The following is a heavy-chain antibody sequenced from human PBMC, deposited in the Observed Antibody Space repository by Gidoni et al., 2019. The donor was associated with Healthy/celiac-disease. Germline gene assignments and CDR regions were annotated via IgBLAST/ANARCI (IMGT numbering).Heavy chain of an antibody. D-gene: IGHD6-19*01. J-gene: IGHJ6*02. Sequence: EVQLVESGGGLVQPGGSLRLSCAASGFTFSSYDMHWVRQATGKGLEWVSAIGTAGDTYYPGSVKGRFTISRENAKNSLYLQMNSLRAGDTVVYYCARAGSYYYYGMDVWGQGTTVTVSS. CDR3: ARAGSYYYYGMDV. V-gene: IGHV3-13*01. CDR1: GFTFSSYD. CDR2: IGTAGDT.